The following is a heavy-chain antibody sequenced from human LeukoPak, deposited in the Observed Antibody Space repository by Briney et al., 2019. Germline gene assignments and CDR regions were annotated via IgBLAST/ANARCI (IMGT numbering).Heavy chain of an antibody. CDR2: IKSDGSST. CDR3: ARGGRYAYFLDY. D-gene: IGHD3-16*01. CDR1: GFIFSDYW. V-gene: IGHV3-74*01. J-gene: IGHJ4*02. Sequence: GGSLSLSCAASGFIFSDYWMHWVRQGPGKGLVWVSRIKSDGSSTSYTESVKGRFTISRDNAKNTVYVHMNSLRDEDTAVYYCARGGRYAYFLDYWGQGTLVTVSS.